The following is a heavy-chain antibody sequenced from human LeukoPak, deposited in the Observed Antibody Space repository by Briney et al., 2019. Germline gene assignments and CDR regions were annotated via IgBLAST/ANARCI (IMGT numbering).Heavy chain of an antibody. CDR1: GFTFSNYE. CDR2: TSSSGYTI. J-gene: IGHJ4*02. Sequence: GGSLRLSSAASGFTFSNYEMNWVRQAPGKGLEWVAYTSSSGYTIYYADSEKGRFTISRGNAKNSLYLQMNSLKLEDTAVYYCAKDYRHWGQGTLVTVSS. CDR3: AKDYRH. V-gene: IGHV3-48*03.